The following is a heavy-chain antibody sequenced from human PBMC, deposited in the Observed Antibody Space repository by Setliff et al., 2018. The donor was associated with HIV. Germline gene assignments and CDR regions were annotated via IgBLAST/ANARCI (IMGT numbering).Heavy chain of an antibody. V-gene: IGHV1-18*04. CDR2: ISVNKGHT. CDR1: GYPFNTYD. D-gene: IGHD3-3*01. J-gene: IGHJ4*02. CDR3: ALCRGEFLEWLLTLDY. Sequence: ASVKVSCKASGYPFNTYDITWVRQAPGQGLEWMGWISVNKGHTKYSQKFQGRVTITRDTSTSTAYMELRSLRSEDTAVYYCALCRGEFLEWLLTLDYWGQGTLVTVSS.